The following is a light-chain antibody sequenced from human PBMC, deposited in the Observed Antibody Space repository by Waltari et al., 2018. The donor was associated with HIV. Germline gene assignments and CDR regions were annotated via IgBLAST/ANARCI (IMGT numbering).Light chain of an antibody. CDR3: QVWDSKSDQFV. J-gene: IGLJ1*01. V-gene: IGLV3-21*02. CDR1: KIGSKS. Sequence: SYVLTQPPSVSVAPGQMASLACGGNKIGSKSVHWYQQKPGQAPLLVVYDDSDRPSGIPWRFSGSNAGHTATLTISRVEAGDEADYFCQVWDSKSDQFVFGSGTKVTVL. CDR2: DDS.